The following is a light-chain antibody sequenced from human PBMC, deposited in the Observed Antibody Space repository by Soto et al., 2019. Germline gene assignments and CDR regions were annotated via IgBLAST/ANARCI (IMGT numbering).Light chain of an antibody. V-gene: IGKV4-1*01. Sequence: DIVMTQSPDSLAVSLGERATINCKSSQSVLYSANNKNYLAWYQQKPGQPPKLVIHWASTRESGVPDRISGSGSGTDFTLTISSLQAEDVAVYYCQQYYSTLPTFGQGTKVEIK. CDR1: QSVLYSANNKNY. J-gene: IGKJ1*01. CDR3: QQYYSTLPT. CDR2: WAS.